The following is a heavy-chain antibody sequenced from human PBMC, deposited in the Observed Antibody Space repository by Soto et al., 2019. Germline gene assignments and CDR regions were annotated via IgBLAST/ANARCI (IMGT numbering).Heavy chain of an antibody. CDR2: IYPGDSDT. J-gene: IGHJ4*02. CDR1: EYSFTTYW. D-gene: IGHD3-22*01. CDR3: ANVNYYDSSGGYYFDY. Sequence: PGESLKISCKGSEYSFTTYWIAWVRQMPGKGLEWMGIIYPGDSDTRYSPSFEGQVTISADKSNSTAYLQWNSLKASDTAMYFCANVNYYDSSGGYYFDYWGQGTLVTVPQ. V-gene: IGHV5-51*01.